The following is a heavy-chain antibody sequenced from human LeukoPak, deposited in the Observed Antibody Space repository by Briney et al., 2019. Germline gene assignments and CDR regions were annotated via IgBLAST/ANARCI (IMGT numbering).Heavy chain of an antibody. CDR2: LSGSGDTI. CDR3: ARGIAGGHDAFDI. CDR1: GFTFSDYY. Sequence: GGSLRLSCAASGFTFSDYYMSWIRQAPGKGLEWVSYLSGSGDTIYYADSVKGRFTISRDNSKNTLYLQMNSLRAEDTAVYYCARGIAGGHDAFDIWGQGTMVTVSS. V-gene: IGHV3-11*01. D-gene: IGHD2-15*01. J-gene: IGHJ3*02.